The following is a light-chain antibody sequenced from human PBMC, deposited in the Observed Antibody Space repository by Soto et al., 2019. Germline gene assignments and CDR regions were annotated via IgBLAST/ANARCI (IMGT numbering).Light chain of an antibody. CDR2: GAS. V-gene: IGKV3-20*01. J-gene: IGKJ2*01. Sequence: IVLTQSPGTLSLSPGERATLSCRASQSVSSNYLAWYQQKPGQAPRLLIYGASSRATGIPDRFSGSESGTDFTLTISRLEPEDFAVYYCQQFDNSPLYTFGQGTKLEIK. CDR1: QSVSSNY. CDR3: QQFDNSPLYT.